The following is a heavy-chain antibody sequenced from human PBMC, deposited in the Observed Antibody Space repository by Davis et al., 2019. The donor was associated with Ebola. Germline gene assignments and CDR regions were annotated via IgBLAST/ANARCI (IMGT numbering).Heavy chain of an antibody. CDR2: ISGSGGST. V-gene: IGHV3-23*01. D-gene: IGHD2-21*02. J-gene: IGHJ6*02. Sequence: GGSLRLSCAASGFTFSSYAMSWVRQAPGKGLEWVSAISGSGGSTYYADSVKGRFTISRDNSKNTLYLQMNSLRAEDTAVYYCARGRKDCGGDCYSALEYYYYGMDVWGQGTTVTVSS. CDR3: ARGRKDCGGDCYSALEYYYYGMDV. CDR1: GFTFSSYA.